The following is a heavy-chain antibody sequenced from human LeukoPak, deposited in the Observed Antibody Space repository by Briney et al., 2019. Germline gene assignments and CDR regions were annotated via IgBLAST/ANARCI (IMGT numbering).Heavy chain of an antibody. CDR2: ISYDGSNK. D-gene: IGHD2-8*02. CDR1: GFTFSSYA. CDR3: AFILTDFDY. Sequence: PGGSLRLSCAASGFTFSSYAMHWVRQAPGKGLEWVAVISYDGSNKYYADSVKGRFTISRDNSKNTLYLQMNSLRAEDTAVYYCAFILTDFDYWGQGTLVTVSS. J-gene: IGHJ4*02. V-gene: IGHV3-30*04.